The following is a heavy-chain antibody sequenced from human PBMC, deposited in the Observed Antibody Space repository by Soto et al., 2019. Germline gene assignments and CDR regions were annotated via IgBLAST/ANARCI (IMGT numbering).Heavy chain of an antibody. J-gene: IGHJ4*02. CDR3: ARALRGYSPNFDY. CDR1: GDSFSGYA. Sequence: SVKGYCKASGDSFSGYAISWVLQAPGKGLEWMGGIIPIFGTANYAQKFQGRVTITADESTSTAYMELSSLRSEDTAVYYCARALRGYSPNFDYWGQGTLVTVSS. V-gene: IGHV1-69*13. CDR2: IIPIFGTA. D-gene: IGHD5-18*01.